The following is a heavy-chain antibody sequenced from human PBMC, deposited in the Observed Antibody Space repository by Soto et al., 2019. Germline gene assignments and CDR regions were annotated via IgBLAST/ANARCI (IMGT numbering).Heavy chain of an antibody. CDR1: GYSFTSYW. Sequence: GESLKISCKGSGYSFTSYWIGWVRQMPGKGLEWMGIIYPGDSDTRYSPSFQGQVTISADKSISTAYLQWSSLKASDTAMYYCARHRKYYYDSSGYYDDAFDIWGQGTMVTVS. D-gene: IGHD3-22*01. CDR3: ARHRKYYYDSSGYYDDAFDI. CDR2: IYPGDSDT. V-gene: IGHV5-51*01. J-gene: IGHJ3*02.